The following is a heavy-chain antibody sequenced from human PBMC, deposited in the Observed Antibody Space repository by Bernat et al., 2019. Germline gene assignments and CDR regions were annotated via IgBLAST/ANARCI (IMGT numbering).Heavy chain of an antibody. V-gene: IGHV3-15*01. Sequence: EVQLVESGGGLVKPGGSLRLSCAASGFTFSNAWMSWVRQAPGKGLEWVGHIKSKTDGGTTDYAAPVKGRFTISRDDSKNTLYLQMNSLKTEDTAVYYCTIFDGSGSFDYWGQGTLVTVSS. CDR3: TIFDGSGSFDY. D-gene: IGHD3-10*01. CDR1: GFTFSNAW. CDR2: IKSKTDGGTT. J-gene: IGHJ4*02.